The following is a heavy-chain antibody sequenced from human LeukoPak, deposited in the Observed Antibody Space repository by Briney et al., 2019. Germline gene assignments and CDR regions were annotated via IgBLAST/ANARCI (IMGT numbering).Heavy chain of an antibody. V-gene: IGHV3-23*01. Sequence: GGSLRLSCAASGFTFGSYSMTWVRQAPGKGLEWVSSISGSGGSTYYADSGKGRFTISRDNSKKTLYLQMNSLRAEDTALYYCAKEQRGYSGYMVGSCFDPWGQGTLVTVSS. CDR1: GFTFGSYS. D-gene: IGHD5-12*01. CDR2: ISGSGGST. J-gene: IGHJ5*02. CDR3: AKEQRGYSGYMVGSCFDP.